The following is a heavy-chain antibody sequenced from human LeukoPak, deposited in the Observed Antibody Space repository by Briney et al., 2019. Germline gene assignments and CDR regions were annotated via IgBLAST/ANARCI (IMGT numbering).Heavy chain of an antibody. V-gene: IGHV3-48*03. J-gene: IGHJ4*02. D-gene: IGHD6-13*01. CDR3: ARAVDSSWLIPFDY. CDR2: ISSSGSTI. CDR1: GFTFSSYE. Sequence: GGSLRLSCAASGFTFSSYEMNWVRQAPGKGLEWVSYISSSGSTIYYADSVKGRFTISRDNAKNSLYLQMNSLRAEDTAVYYCARAVDSSWLIPFDYWGQGTLVTASS.